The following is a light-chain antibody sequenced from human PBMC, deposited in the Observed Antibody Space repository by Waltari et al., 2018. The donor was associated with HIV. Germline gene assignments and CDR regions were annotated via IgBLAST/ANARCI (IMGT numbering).Light chain of an antibody. CDR3: AAWDDSLNGYV. V-gene: IGLV1-44*01. Sequence: QSVLTQPPSASGAPGQRVTISCSGRSSNIGSNTVNWYQHLPGTAPKHLIYENNPRPSGVPDRFSGSKSGTSASLGISGLQSEDEADYYCAAWDDSLNGYVFGTGTKVTVL. CDR2: ENN. J-gene: IGLJ1*01. CDR1: SSNIGSNT.